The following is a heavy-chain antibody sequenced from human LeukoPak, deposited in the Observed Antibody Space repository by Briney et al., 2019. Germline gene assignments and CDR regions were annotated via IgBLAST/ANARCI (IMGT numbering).Heavy chain of an antibody. CDR1: GVSVSSADYY. Sequence: SETLSLTCTVSGVSVSSADYYWSWIRHPPGKGLEWIGYILYSGSTNYNPSLKSRVTISVDTSKNQFSLKLSSVTAADTAVYYCVRVRWGRYLEKEDYWGQGTLVTVSS. CDR2: ILYSGST. V-gene: IGHV4-61*08. CDR3: VRVRWGRYLEKEDY. J-gene: IGHJ4*02. D-gene: IGHD3-16*01.